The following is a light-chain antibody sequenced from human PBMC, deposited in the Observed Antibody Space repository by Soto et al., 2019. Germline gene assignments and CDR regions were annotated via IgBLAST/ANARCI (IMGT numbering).Light chain of an antibody. J-gene: IGKJ2*01. CDR1: QSISSW. CDR2: KAS. V-gene: IGKV1-5*03. CDR3: QQYNSPGT. Sequence: DIQMTQSPSTLSASVGDRVTITCRASQSISSWLAWYQQKPGKAPKLLIYKASSLESGVPSRFSGSGSGTEFSLTTSSLPPDDFETYYCQQYNSPGTFGQGTKLESK.